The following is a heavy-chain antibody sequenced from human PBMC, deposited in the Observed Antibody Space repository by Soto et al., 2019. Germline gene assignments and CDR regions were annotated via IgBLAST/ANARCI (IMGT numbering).Heavy chain of an antibody. CDR3: AKSGTRGYSGYDYAWNDY. CDR2: ISGSGGST. Sequence: GGSLRLSCAASGFTFSSYAMSWVRQAPGKGLEWVSAISGSGGSTYYADSVKGRFTISRDNSKNTLYLQMNSLRAEDTAVYYFAKSGTRGYSGYDYAWNDYWGQGTLVTVSS. CDR1: GFTFSSYA. J-gene: IGHJ4*02. V-gene: IGHV3-23*01. D-gene: IGHD5-12*01.